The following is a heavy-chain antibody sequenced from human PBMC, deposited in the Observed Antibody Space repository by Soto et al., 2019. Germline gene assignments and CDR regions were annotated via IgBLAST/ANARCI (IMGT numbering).Heavy chain of an antibody. Sequence: SETLSLTCTFSGGSIISYYWSWIRQPPGKGLEWIGYIYYSGSTNYNPSLKSRVTISVDTSKNQFSLKLSSVTAADTAVYYCARVAEYSSFLVDYWGQGTLVTV. V-gene: IGHV4-59*01. CDR2: IYYSGST. J-gene: IGHJ4*02. CDR3: ARVAEYSSFLVDY. CDR1: GGSIISYY. D-gene: IGHD6-6*01.